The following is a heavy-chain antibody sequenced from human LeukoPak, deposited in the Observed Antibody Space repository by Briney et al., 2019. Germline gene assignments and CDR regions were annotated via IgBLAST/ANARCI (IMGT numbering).Heavy chain of an antibody. CDR2: IYYSGTT. CDR3: ARERGDTAAPDAFDI. D-gene: IGHD5-18*01. V-gene: IGHV4-59*01. Sequence: SETLSRTCTSSGGSISSYCWSWIRQAPGKGLEGIGYIYYSGTTNYSPSLKRRVTISLDTSKNQFSLKLRSLTAADTAIYYCARERGDTAAPDAFDIWGQGTLVTVSP. J-gene: IGHJ3*02. CDR1: GGSISSYC.